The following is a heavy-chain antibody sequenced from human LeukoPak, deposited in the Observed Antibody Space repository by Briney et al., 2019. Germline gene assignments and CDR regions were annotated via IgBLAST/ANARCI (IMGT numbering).Heavy chain of an antibody. CDR1: GFTVSSNY. CDR2: ISNGGST. Sequence: GGSLRLSCAAFGFTVSSNYMSWVRQAPGEGLQWVSSVISNGGSTYHADSVRGRFTISRDNSKNTLYLQMNSLRAEDTAIYYCAREGGGLTVAGRRGIDYWGQGSLVIVSS. CDR3: AREGGGLTVAGRRGIDY. V-gene: IGHV3-53*01. D-gene: IGHD6-19*01. J-gene: IGHJ4*02.